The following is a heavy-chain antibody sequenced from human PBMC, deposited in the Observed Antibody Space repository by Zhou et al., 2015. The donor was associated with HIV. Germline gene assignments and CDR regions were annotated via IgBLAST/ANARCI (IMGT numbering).Heavy chain of an antibody. CDR3: STVAEMDYIYDSSGYSVGGGH. CDR1: GFSFTYAW. CDR2: IKSKNDGETV. Sequence: EVHLVESGGGLVQPGGSLRLSCVASGFSFTYAWMSWFRQAPGKGLEWVGRIKSKNDGETVHYAAPVKDRFRISRDDSKNTVYLQTNILETEDTGIYYCSTVAEMDYIYDSSGYSVGGGHWGQGTLVTVSS. J-gene: IGHJ4*02. V-gene: IGHV3-15*05. D-gene: IGHD3-22*01.